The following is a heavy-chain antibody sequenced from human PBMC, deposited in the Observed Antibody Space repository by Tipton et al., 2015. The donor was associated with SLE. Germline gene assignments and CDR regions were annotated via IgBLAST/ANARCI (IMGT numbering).Heavy chain of an antibody. CDR1: GFTFGDYV. Sequence: SLRLSCTASGFTFGDYVMSWVRQAPGKGLEWVGFIRSKAYGGTTEYAASVKGRFTISRDDSKSIAYLQMNSLKTEDTAVYYCTRIGGTSPGYYYGMDVWGQGTTVTVPS. J-gene: IGHJ6*02. CDR3: TRIGGTSPGYYYGMDV. CDR2: IRSKAYGGTT. V-gene: IGHV3-49*04. D-gene: IGHD4-23*01.